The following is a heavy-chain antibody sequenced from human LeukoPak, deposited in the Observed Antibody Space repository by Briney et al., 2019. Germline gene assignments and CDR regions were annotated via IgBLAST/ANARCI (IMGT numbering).Heavy chain of an antibody. CDR3: AKTLSGYDDY. J-gene: IGHJ4*02. D-gene: IGHD3-22*01. CDR2: IYSGGST. V-gene: IGHV3-66*01. CDR1: GFTVSSNY. Sequence: GGSLRLSCAASGFTVSSNYMSWVRQAPGKGLEWVSVIYSGGSTYYADSVKGRFTISRDNSKNTLYLQMNSPRAEDTAVYYCAKTLSGYDDYWGQGTLVTVSS.